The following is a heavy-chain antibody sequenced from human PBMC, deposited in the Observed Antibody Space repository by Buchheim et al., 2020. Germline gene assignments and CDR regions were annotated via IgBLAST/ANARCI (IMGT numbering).Heavy chain of an antibody. D-gene: IGHD3-22*01. CDR3: AGDPYYYDNSGYKYFFDY. CDR2: ICSTGTT. Sequence: QLQLQESGPGLVKPSETLSLTCTVSGGSIDSRNYYWGWIRQPPGEGLEWIGTICSTGTTYYNPSLTSRVTISVDTSKNQFSLKLSSVTAADTAVYYCAGDPYYYDNSGYKYFFDYWGQGIL. J-gene: IGHJ4*02. V-gene: IGHV4-39*07. CDR1: GGSIDSRNYY.